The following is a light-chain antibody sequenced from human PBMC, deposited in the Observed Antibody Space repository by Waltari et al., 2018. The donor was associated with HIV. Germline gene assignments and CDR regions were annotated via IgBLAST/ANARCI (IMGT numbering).Light chain of an antibody. CDR2: GAS. CDR3: QHYET. V-gene: IGKV3-20*01. CDR1: ESVSSTY. Sequence: IVLTQSPATLSFFSGERATLSCRASESVSSTYLAWYQQKPGQAPRLLIYGASSRATGISERFSGSGSGTDFTLTISRLEPEDSALYYCQHYETFGGGARVEIK. J-gene: IGKJ4*01.